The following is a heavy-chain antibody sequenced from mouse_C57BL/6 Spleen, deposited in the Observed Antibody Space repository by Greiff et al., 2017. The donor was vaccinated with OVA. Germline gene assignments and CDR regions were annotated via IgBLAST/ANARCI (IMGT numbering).Heavy chain of an antibody. V-gene: IGHV3-6*01. D-gene: IGHD1-1*01. CDR3: ARDDYYGSRGYFDV. CDR1: GYSITSGYY. CDR2: ISYDGSN. Sequence: EVKLLESGPGLVKPSQSLSLTCSVTGYSITSGYYWNWIRQFPGNKLEWMGYISYDGSNNYNPSLKNRISITRDTSKNQFFLKLNSVTTEDTATYYCARDDYYGSRGYFDVWGTGTTVTVSS. J-gene: IGHJ1*03.